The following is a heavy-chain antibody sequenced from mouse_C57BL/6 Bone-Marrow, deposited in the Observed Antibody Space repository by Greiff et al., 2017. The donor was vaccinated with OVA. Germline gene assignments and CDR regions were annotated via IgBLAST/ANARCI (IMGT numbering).Heavy chain of an antibody. V-gene: IGHV2-2*01. D-gene: IGHD1-1*01. CDR1: GFSLTSYG. CDR2: IWSGGST. CDR3: ARGDTTVVEDAMDY. J-gene: IGHJ4*01. Sequence: VKLQESGPGLVQPSQSLSITCTVSGFSLTSYGVHWVRQSPGKGLEWLGVIWSGGSTDYNAAFISRLSISKDNSKSQVFFKMNSLQADDTAIYYCARGDTTVVEDAMDYWGQGTSVTVSS.